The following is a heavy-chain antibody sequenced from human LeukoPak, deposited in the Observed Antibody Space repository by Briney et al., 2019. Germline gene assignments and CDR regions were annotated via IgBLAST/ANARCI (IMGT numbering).Heavy chain of an antibody. CDR2: INRSGST. V-gene: IGHV4-34*01. Sequence: SETLSLTCAVYGGSFSGYYWSWIRQPPGKGLEWIGEINRSGSTNYNPSLKSRVTISVDTSKNQFSLKLSSVTAADTAVYYCARSVVVPAAHKKYYDYWGQGTLVTVSS. J-gene: IGHJ4*02. CDR3: ARSVVVPAAHKKYYDY. CDR1: GGSFSGYY. D-gene: IGHD2-2*01.